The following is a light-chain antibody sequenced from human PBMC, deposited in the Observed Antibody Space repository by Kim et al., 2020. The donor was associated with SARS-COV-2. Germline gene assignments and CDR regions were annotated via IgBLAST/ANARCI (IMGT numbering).Light chain of an antibody. CDR3: QAWDSSTKV. CDR2: QDN. CDR1: KLGEKY. J-gene: IGLJ1*01. V-gene: IGLV3-1*01. Sequence: SVSPGQTSSITCSGDKLGEKYACWYQQKPGQSPVLVIYQDNKRPSGIPERFSGSNFGNTATLTISGTQAMDEADYYCQAWDSSTKVFGTGTKVTVL.